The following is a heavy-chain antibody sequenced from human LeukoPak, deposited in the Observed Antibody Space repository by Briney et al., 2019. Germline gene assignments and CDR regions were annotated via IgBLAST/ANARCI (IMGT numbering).Heavy chain of an antibody. CDR2: IKQNGGEK. V-gene: IGHV3-7*01. CDR3: ARDGFSDFENYFAY. J-gene: IGHJ4*02. Sequence: GGSLRLSCAASGFTFTSYWMTWVRQAQGKGLEWVASIKQNGGEKYYVDSVKGRFTISRDNANNSLYLQMNSLGAEDTAVYYCARDGFSDFENYFAYWGQGTLVTVSS. D-gene: IGHD5-12*01. CDR1: GFTFTSYW.